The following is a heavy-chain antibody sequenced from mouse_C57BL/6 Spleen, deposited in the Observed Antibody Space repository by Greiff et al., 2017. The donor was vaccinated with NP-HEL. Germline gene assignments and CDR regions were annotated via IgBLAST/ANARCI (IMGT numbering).Heavy chain of an antibody. D-gene: IGHD1-1*01. Sequence: VQLQQPGAELVMPGASVKLSCKASGYTFTSYWMHWVKQRPGQGLEWIGEIDPSDSYTNYNQKFKGKSTLTVDKSSSTAYMQLSSLTSEDSAVYYCARDLLLRGDYVDYWGQGTTLTVSS. CDR2: IDPSDSYT. V-gene: IGHV1-69*01. J-gene: IGHJ2*01. CDR3: ARDLLLRGDYVDY. CDR1: GYTFTSYW.